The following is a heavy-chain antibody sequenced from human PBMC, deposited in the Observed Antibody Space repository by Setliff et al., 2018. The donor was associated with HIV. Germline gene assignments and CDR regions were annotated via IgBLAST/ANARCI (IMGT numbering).Heavy chain of an antibody. J-gene: IGHJ4*02. D-gene: IGHD3-16*01. CDR1: GDSISSGSHY. CDR2: IYTGGNA. Sequence: SETLSLTCTVSGDSISSGSHYWSWIRQPAGKGLEWIGHIYTGGNANYNPSLQSRVTISVDTSKNQFSLMLGSVTAADTAVYYCARGTLYYDYVWGTPFPFDYWGQGTLVTVSS. CDR3: ARGTLYYDYVWGTPFPFDY. V-gene: IGHV4-61*09.